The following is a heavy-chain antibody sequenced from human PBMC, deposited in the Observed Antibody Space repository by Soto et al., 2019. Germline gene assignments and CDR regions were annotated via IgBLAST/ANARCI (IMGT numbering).Heavy chain of an antibody. CDR3: ARDHCSSTNCYTAVDY. D-gene: IGHD2-2*02. V-gene: IGHV1-18*04. CDR2: ISAYNGNI. J-gene: IGHJ4*02. CDR1: GYTFTSYG. Sequence: QVQLVQSGAEVENPGASVKVSCKASGYTFTSYGISWVRQAPGQGLEWMGWISAYNGNINYAQKLQGRVTMTTDTSTSTAYMELRSLRSDDTAVYYCARDHCSSTNCYTAVDYWGQGTLVTVSS.